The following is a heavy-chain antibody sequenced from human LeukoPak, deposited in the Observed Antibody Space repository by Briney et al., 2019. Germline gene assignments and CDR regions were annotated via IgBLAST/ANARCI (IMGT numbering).Heavy chain of an antibody. CDR1: GFTFSSYA. Sequence: PGGSLRLSCAASGFTFSSYAMHWVRQAPAKGLEWVAVISYDGSNKYYADSVKGRLTISRDNSKNTLYLQMNSLRAEDTAVYYCAREWVATLTFDYWGQGTLVTVSS. CDR2: ISYDGSNK. J-gene: IGHJ4*02. CDR3: AREWVATLTFDY. D-gene: IGHD5-12*01. V-gene: IGHV3-30-3*01.